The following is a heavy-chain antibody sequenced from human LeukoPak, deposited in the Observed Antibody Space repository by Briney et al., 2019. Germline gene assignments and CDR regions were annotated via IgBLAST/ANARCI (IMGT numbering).Heavy chain of an antibody. CDR2: ISYDGSNK. CDR3: VRDRPPYYDFWSGLDY. Sequence: PGGSLRLSCAASGFTFGSYAMHWVRQAPGKGLEWVAVISYDGSNKYYADSVKGRFTISRDNSKNTLYLQMSSLRAEDTAVYYCVRDRPPYYDFWSGLDYWGQGTLVTVSS. J-gene: IGHJ4*02. D-gene: IGHD3-3*01. V-gene: IGHV3-30-3*01. CDR1: GFTFGSYA.